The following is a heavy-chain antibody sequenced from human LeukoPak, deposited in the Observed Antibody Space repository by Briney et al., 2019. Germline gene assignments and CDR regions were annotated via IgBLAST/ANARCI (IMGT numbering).Heavy chain of an antibody. V-gene: IGHV1-69*05. CDR2: IIPIFGTA. CDR1: GGTFSSYA. D-gene: IGHD1-26*01. Sequence: ASVKVSCKASGGTFSSYAISWVRQAPGQGLEWMGRIIPIFGTANYAQKFQGRLTSTTDESTSTSYMELSSLRSEDTAVYYCAREVPELNNAFDIWGQGTMVTVSS. CDR3: AREVPELNNAFDI. J-gene: IGHJ3*02.